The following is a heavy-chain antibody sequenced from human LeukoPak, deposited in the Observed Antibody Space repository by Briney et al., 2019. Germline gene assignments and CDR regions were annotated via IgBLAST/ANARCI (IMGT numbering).Heavy chain of an antibody. Sequence: GGSLRLSCAASGFTFSSYSMNWVRQAPGKGLEWVSYISSSSSTIYYADSVKGRFTISRDNSRDLLYLQMNSLRAEDTAVYYCARDNEHYFDYWGQGTLVTVSS. D-gene: IGHD1-1*01. CDR3: ARDNEHYFDY. CDR2: ISSSSSTI. V-gene: IGHV3-48*01. CDR1: GFTFSSYS. J-gene: IGHJ4*02.